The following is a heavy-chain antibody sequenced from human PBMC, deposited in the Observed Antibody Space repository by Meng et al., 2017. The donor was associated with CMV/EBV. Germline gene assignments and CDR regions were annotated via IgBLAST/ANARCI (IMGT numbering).Heavy chain of an antibody. Sequence: GESLKISCAASGFSFIHYAMHWVRQTPGKGLEWVAVISYDGSNKYYADSVKGRFTISRDNSKNTLYLQMSSLRAEDTAIYYCTRETVWVYWGQGTLVTVSS. CDR3: TRETVWVY. V-gene: IGHV3-30*04. CDR2: ISYDGSNK. J-gene: IGHJ4*02. CDR1: GFSFIHYA. D-gene: IGHD2-8*01.